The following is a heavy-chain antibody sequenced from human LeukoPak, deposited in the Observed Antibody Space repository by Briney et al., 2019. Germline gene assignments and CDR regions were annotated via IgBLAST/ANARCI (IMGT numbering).Heavy chain of an antibody. V-gene: IGHV3-53*05. J-gene: IGHJ4*02. D-gene: IGHD4-17*01. CDR2: IYSGGST. Sequence: GGSLRLSCAASGFTVSSNYMSWVRQAPGKGLEWVSVIYSGGSTYYADSVKGRFTISRDNSKNTLYLQMNSLRAEDTAVYYCASSYGDYYFDFWGQGTLVTVSS. CDR1: GFTVSSNY. CDR3: ASSYGDYYFDF.